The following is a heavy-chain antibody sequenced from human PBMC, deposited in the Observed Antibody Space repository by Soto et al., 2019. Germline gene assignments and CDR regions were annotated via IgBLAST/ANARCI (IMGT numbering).Heavy chain of an antibody. Sequence: PSETLSLTCTVSGGSISSGVTYWGWIRQHPGEGLEWIGHIYYTGNTYYNPSLKSRLTISVDTSKNQFSLKLSSVTAADTAVYFCARVGRVSNGGFFDYWGQGTLVTVSS. CDR1: GGSISSGVTY. CDR3: ARVGRVSNGGFFDY. J-gene: IGHJ4*02. CDR2: IYYTGNT. V-gene: IGHV4-31*03. D-gene: IGHD2-8*01.